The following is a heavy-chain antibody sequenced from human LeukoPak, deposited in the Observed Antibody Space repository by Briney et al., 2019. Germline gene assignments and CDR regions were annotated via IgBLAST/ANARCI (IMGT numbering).Heavy chain of an antibody. D-gene: IGHD2-15*01. Sequence: ASVKVSRKASGYTFTGYYMHWVRQAPGQGLEWMGWINPNSGGTNYAQKFQGRVTMTRDTSISTAYMELSRLRSDDTAVYYCARVVAAIPEDYFDYWGQGTLVTVSS. CDR1: GYTFTGYY. V-gene: IGHV1-2*02. CDR3: ARVVAAIPEDYFDY. CDR2: INPNSGGT. J-gene: IGHJ4*02.